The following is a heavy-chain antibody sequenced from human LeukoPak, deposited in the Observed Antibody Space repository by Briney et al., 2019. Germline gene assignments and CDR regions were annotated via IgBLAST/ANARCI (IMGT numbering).Heavy chain of an antibody. J-gene: IGHJ4*02. CDR2: IRSSGSST. Sequence: PGGSLRLSCVASGFTFSDYEMNWVRQGPGKGLEWVSYIRSSGSSTYYADSVQGRFTISRDNAKNTLYLQMNSLRAEDTAVYYCARGRCSSTSCFPDYWGQGALVTVSS. CDR1: GFTFSDYE. D-gene: IGHD2-2*01. CDR3: ARGRCSSTSCFPDY. V-gene: IGHV3-48*03.